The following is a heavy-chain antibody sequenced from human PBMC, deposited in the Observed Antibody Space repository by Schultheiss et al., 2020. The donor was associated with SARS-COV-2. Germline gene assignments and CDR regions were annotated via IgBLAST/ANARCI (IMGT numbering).Heavy chain of an antibody. D-gene: IGHD3-22*01. J-gene: IGHJ6*02. V-gene: IGHV3-23*01. CDR1: GGSFSGYY. Sequence: ETLSLTCAVYGGSFSGYYWSWIRQPPGKGLEWVSAISGSGGSTYYADSVKGRFTISRDNSKNTLYLQMNSLRAEDTAVYYCAKDGTYYYDSSGYYLPHYYYYGMDVWGQGTTVTVSS. CDR3: AKDGTYYYDSSGYYLPHYYYYGMDV. CDR2: ISGSGGST.